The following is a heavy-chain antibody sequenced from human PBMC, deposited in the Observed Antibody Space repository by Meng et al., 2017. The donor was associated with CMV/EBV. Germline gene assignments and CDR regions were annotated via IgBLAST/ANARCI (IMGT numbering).Heavy chain of an antibody. Sequence: GYYLRWVRQAPGQGLAWVGWIKPNRGGANYARKFQGWVTMTRAPSISAAYMELSRLRSDDTAVYYCARAERTENPDIAVAQDWFDPWGQGTLVTVSS. V-gene: IGHV1-2*04. J-gene: IGHJ5*02. CDR1: GYY. D-gene: IGHD6-19*01. CDR3: ARAERTENPDIAVAQDWFDP. CDR2: IKPNRGGA.